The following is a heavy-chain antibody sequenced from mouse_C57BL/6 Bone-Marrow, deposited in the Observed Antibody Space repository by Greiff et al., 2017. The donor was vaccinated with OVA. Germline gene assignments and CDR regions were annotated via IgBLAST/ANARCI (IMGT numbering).Heavy chain of an antibody. Sequence: VKLMESGAELVRPGASVKLSCKASGYTFTDYYINWVKQRPGQGLEWIARIYPGSGNTYYNEKFKGKATLTAEKSSSTAYMQLSSLTSEDSAVYFCARWGDYGWFAYWGQGTLVTVSA. CDR2: IYPGSGNT. CDR1: GYTFTDYY. D-gene: IGHD2-4*01. CDR3: ARWGDYGWFAY. J-gene: IGHJ3*01. V-gene: IGHV1-76*01.